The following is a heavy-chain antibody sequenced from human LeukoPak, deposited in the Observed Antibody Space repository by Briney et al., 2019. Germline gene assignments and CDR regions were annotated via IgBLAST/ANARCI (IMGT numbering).Heavy chain of an antibody. CDR2: ISSSGSTI. CDR3: ARMVRGDGWFDP. J-gene: IGHJ5*02. D-gene: IGHD3-10*01. Sequence: GGSLRLSCAASGFTFSSYEMNWVRQAPGKGLEWASYISSSGSTIYYADSVKGRFTISRDNAKNSLYLQMNSLRAEDTAVYYCARMVRGDGWFDPWGQGTLVTVSS. V-gene: IGHV3-48*03. CDR1: GFTFSSYE.